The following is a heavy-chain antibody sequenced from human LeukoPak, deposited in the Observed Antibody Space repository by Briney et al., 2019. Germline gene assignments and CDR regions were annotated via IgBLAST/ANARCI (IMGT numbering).Heavy chain of an antibody. V-gene: IGHV3-48*02. Sequence: GGSLRLSCAASGFTFSSYSMNWVRQAPGKGLEWVSYISSSSSTIYYADSVKGRFTISRDNAKNSLYLQMNSLRDEDTAVYYRARDLGSVTTWYFDYWGQGTLVTVSS. J-gene: IGHJ4*02. CDR1: GFTFSSYS. CDR3: ARDLGSVTTWYFDY. D-gene: IGHD4-11*01. CDR2: ISSSSSTI.